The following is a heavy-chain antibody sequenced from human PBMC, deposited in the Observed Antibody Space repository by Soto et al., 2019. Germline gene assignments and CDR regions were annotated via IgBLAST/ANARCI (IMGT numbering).Heavy chain of an antibody. Sequence: ASVKVSCKASGYTFTSYGISWVRQAPGQGLEWMGWINGYNGNTNHAQKLQGRVTMSTDTSTSSAYMELRSLRSDDSAVYYCARMGDVPYYYYGMDVWGQGTTVTVSS. CDR3: ARMGDVPYYYYGMDV. J-gene: IGHJ6*02. V-gene: IGHV1-18*01. CDR2: INGYNGNT. D-gene: IGHD3-16*01. CDR1: GYTFTSYG.